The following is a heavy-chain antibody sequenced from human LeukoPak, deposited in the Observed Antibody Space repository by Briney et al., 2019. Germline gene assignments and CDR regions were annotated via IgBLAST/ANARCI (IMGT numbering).Heavy chain of an antibody. CDR3: ARFCSGGSCTHAFDI. J-gene: IGHJ3*02. Sequence: SVKDSCKASGGTFSSYAISWVRQAPGQGLEWMGRIIPIFGIANYAQKFQGRVTITADKTTSTAYMELSSLRSEDTAVYYCARFCSGGSCTHAFDIWGQGTMVTVSS. CDR2: IIPIFGIA. CDR1: GGTFSSYA. V-gene: IGHV1-69*04. D-gene: IGHD2-15*01.